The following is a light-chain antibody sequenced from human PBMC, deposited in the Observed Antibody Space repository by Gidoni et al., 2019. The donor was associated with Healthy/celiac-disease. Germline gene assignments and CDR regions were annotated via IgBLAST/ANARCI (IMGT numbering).Light chain of an antibody. J-gene: IGKJ4*01. Sequence: DIQMTQSPSSLSASVGDRVTITCLASQSISSYLTWYQQKPGKAPKRLIYAASSLQSGVPSRFSGSGSGTDFTLTISSLQPEDFATYYCQQSYSTLTFGGGTKVEIK. CDR2: AAS. CDR1: QSISSY. V-gene: IGKV1-39*01. CDR3: QQSYSTLT.